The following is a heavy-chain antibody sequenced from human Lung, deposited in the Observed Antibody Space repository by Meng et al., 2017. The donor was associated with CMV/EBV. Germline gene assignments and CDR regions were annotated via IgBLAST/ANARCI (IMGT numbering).Heavy chain of an antibody. CDR2: ISSSGSTI. CDR1: FTFSDYY. CDR3: ARDRGEYGYYDSSGYYAY. D-gene: IGHD3-22*01. Sequence: FTFSDYYMGWIRQGTGKGLEWVSYISSSGSTIYYADSVKGRFTISRDNAKNSLYLQMNSLRAEDTAVYYCARDRGEYGYYDSSGYYAYWGQGTLVTVSS. V-gene: IGHV3-11*04. J-gene: IGHJ4*02.